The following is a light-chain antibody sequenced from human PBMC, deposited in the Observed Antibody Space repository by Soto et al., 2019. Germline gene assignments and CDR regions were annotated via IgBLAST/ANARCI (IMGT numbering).Light chain of an antibody. J-gene: IGKJ2*01. CDR3: HNLGSSRHT. V-gene: IGKV3-20*01. Sequence: EIVVTQSPGALSLSPGERATLSCRASQSVSSTDLASYRHKPGQAPRLIIYGASSRAAGIPDRFSGSGSGTDFTLTISILEPEDFAVYYSHNLGSSRHTFGQGTKVDI. CDR1: QSVSSTD. CDR2: GAS.